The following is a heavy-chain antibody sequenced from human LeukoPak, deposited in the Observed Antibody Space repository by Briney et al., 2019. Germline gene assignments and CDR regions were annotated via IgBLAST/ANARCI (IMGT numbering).Heavy chain of an antibody. V-gene: IGHV4-31*03. J-gene: IGHJ5*02. CDR3: AREGGYSYGPSPNNWFDP. D-gene: IGHD5-18*01. Sequence: PSETLSLTCTVSGGSISSGGYYWSWIRQHPGKGLEWIGYIYYSGSTYYNPSLKSRVTISVDTSKNQFSLKLSSVTAADTAVYYCAREGGYSYGPSPNNWFDPWGQGTLVTVSS. CDR2: IYYSGST. CDR1: GGSISSGGYY.